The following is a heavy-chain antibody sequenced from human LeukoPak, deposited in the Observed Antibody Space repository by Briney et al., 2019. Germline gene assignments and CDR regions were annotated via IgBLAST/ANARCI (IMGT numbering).Heavy chain of an antibody. CDR2: INQDGSEK. Sequence: GXSLRLSCAASGFTFRTSWMTWVHQAPGKGLEWVAHINQDGSEKYYVDSVQGRFTISRDNAKDSLYLQINSLRVDDTAVYYCARGHYGRDYWGQGTLVTVSS. J-gene: IGHJ4*02. CDR3: ARGHYGRDY. D-gene: IGHD3-10*01. CDR1: GFTFRTSW. V-gene: IGHV3-7*01.